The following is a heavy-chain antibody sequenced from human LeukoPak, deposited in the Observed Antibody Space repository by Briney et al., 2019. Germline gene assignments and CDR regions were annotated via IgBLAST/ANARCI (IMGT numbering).Heavy chain of an antibody. Sequence: GGSLRLSCATSGFTFSHYDMHWVRQAPGRGLEWVAVIWSDGTNQFYADSVKGRFTISRDSSKAVYLQMNSLRVEDTAVYFCARDAQRGFDYSNSLQYWGQGTLVTVSS. CDR1: GFTFSHYD. CDR3: ARDAQRGFDYSNSLQY. CDR2: IWSDGTNQ. J-gene: IGHJ4*02. V-gene: IGHV3-33*01. D-gene: IGHD4-11*01.